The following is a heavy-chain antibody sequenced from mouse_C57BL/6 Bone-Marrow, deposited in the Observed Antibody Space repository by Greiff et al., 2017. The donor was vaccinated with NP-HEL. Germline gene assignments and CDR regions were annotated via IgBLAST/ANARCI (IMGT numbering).Heavy chain of an antibody. CDR3: ARENYYGSFYAMDY. CDR2: IDPSDSYT. Sequence: QVQLQQPGAELVMPGASVKLSCKASGYTFTSYWMHWVKQRPGKGLEWIGEIDPSDSYTNYNQKFKGKSTLTVDQSSSTAYMQLSSLTSEDSAVYYCARENYYGSFYAMDYWGQGTSVTVSS. J-gene: IGHJ4*01. V-gene: IGHV1-69*01. CDR1: GYTFTSYW. D-gene: IGHD1-1*01.